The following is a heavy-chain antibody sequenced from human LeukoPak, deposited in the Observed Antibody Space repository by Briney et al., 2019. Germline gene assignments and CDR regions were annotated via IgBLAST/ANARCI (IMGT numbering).Heavy chain of an antibody. CDR2: INHSGST. Sequence: PSETLSLTCAVYGGSFSGYYWSWIRQPPGKGLEWIGEINHSGSTNYNPSLKSRVTISVDTSKNQFSLKLSSVTAADTAVYYCARSLGRVPGCSSGDYWGQGTLVTVSS. CDR3: ARSLGRVPGCSSGDY. V-gene: IGHV4-34*01. CDR1: GGSFSGYY. D-gene: IGHD6-19*01. J-gene: IGHJ4*02.